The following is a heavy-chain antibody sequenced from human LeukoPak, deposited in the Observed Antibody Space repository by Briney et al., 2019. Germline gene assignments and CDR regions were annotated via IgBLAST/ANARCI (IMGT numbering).Heavy chain of an antibody. CDR3: ASVTLSAYDGVY. Sequence: ASLKVSCKASGYTLTVKSIQCVRRAPGQGLEWMGWINPKSGGTNYAQKFQGRVTMTRDTSISTAYMELSRLRSDDTAVYYCASVTLSAYDGVYRGQGTLVTVSS. V-gene: IGHV1-2*02. CDR1: GYTLTVKS. D-gene: IGHD5-12*01. J-gene: IGHJ4*02. CDR2: INPKSGGT.